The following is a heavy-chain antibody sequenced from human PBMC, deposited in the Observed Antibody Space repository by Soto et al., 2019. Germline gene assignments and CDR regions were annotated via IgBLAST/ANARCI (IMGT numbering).Heavy chain of an antibody. D-gene: IGHD6-13*01. V-gene: IGHV2-5*02. CDR3: AHSRGGIAAADSTGNFDY. CDR1: GFSLSTSGVG. CDR2: IYWDDDK. J-gene: IGHJ4*02. Sequence: QITLKESGPTLVKPTQTLTLTCTFSGFSLSTSGVGVGWIRQPPGKALEWLALIYWDDDKRYSPSLKSRLTITKDTSKNQVVRTMTNMDPVDTATYYCAHSRGGIAAADSTGNFDYWGQGTLVTVSS.